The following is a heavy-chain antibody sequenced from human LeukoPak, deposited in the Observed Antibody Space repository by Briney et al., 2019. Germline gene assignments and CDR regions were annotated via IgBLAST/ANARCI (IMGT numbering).Heavy chain of an antibody. CDR1: GYSFTSYW. Sequence: PGASLKISCKGSGYSFTSYWIGWVRPMPGKGLEWMGIIYPGDSDTRYSPSFQGQVSISVDKSISTAYLQWSSLKASDTAMYYCARARVDTAMADFDYWGQGTLVTVSS. D-gene: IGHD5-18*01. CDR3: ARARVDTAMADFDY. V-gene: IGHV5-51*01. CDR2: IYPGDSDT. J-gene: IGHJ4*02.